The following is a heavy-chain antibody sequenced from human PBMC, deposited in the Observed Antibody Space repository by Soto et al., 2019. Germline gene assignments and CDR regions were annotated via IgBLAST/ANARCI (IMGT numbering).Heavy chain of an antibody. CDR1: SGSISTANW. J-gene: IGHJ4*02. CDR3: ARRGGGVVLTATTPFDY. CDR2: IYHSGST. Sequence: QVPLQESGPRLVRPSGTLSLTCTVSSGSISTANWWSWVRQPPGRGLEWIGEIYHSGSTNYNLSLKSRVTLSVDKSKNHFSLRLSSVTAADTAMYYWARRGGGVVLTATTPFDYWGQGTLVTVSS. V-gene: IGHV4-4*02. D-gene: IGHD2-21*02.